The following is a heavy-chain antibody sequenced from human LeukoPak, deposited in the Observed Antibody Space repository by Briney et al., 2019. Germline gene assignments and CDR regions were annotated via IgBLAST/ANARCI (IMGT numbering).Heavy chain of an antibody. Sequence: ASVKVSCKASGYTFTSYGISWVRQAPGQGLEWMGWISAYNGNTNYAQKLQGRVTMTTDTSTSTAYMELRSLRSGDTAVYYCARVGSGNYYYYYYMDVWGKGTTVTVSS. CDR3: ARVGSGNYYYYYYMDV. CDR1: GYTFTSYG. J-gene: IGHJ6*03. CDR2: ISAYNGNT. D-gene: IGHD3-3*01. V-gene: IGHV1-18*01.